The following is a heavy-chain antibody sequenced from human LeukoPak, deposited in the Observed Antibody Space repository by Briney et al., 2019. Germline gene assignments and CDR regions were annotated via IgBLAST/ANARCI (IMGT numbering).Heavy chain of an antibody. CDR1: GFNFSSYA. V-gene: IGHV3-23*01. D-gene: IGHD6-19*01. J-gene: IGHJ4*02. Sequence: HPGGSLRLSCAASGFNFSSYAMSWVRQAPGKGLEWVSAISGSGGSTYYADSVKGRFTICRDNSKNTLYLQMTSLRAEDTAVYYCATPFGSGWPSQVLWGQGTLATVSS. CDR2: ISGSGGST. CDR3: ATPFGSGWPSQVL.